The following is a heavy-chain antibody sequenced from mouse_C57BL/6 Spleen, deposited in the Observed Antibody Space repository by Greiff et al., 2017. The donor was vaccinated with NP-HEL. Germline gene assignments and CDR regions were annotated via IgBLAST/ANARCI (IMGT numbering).Heavy chain of an antibody. CDR2: INPNYGTT. V-gene: IGHV1-39*01. CDR3: ARLGIYSSGLYYFDY. CDR1: GYSFTDYN. Sequence: HVKQSGPELVKPGASVKISRKASGYSFTDYNMNWVKQSNGKSLEWIGVINPNYGTTSYNQKFKGKATLTVDQSSSTAYMQLNSLTSEDSAVYYCARLGIYSSGLYYFDYWGQGTTLTVSS. D-gene: IGHD3-2*02. J-gene: IGHJ2*01.